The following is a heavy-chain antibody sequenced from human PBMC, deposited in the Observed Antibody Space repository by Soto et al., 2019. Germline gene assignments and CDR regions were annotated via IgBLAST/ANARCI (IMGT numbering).Heavy chain of an antibody. J-gene: IGHJ4*02. D-gene: IGHD6-19*01. CDR3: ARRGMGIAVAGHFDY. Sequence: QVQLVQSGAAVKKPGSSVKVSCKASGGTFSSYAISWVRQAPGQGLEWMGGIIPIFGTANYAQKFQGRVTITADESTSTAYMELSSLRSEDTAVYYCARRGMGIAVAGHFDYWGQGTLVTVSS. CDR2: IIPIFGTA. V-gene: IGHV1-69*12. CDR1: GGTFSSYA.